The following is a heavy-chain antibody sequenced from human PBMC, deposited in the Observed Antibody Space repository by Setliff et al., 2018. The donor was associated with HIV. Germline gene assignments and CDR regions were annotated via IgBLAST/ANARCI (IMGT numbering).Heavy chain of an antibody. CDR2: INPSGEVI. V-gene: IGHV1-46*01. Sequence: GASVKVSCKASGYTSTSFSLHWVRQAPGQGLEWMGIINPSGEVIRYAQKFQGRGTMTRDTSTSTVYMDLSSLRADDTAVYYCVRGYRSAWNSWFDAWGQGTRVTVSS. CDR1: GYTSTSFS. CDR3: VRGYRSAWNSWFDA. D-gene: IGHD6-19*01. J-gene: IGHJ5*02.